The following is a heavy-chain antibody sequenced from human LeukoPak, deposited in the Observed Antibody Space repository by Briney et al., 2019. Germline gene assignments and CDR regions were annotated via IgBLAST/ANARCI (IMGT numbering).Heavy chain of an antibody. CDR2: INHSGST. V-gene: IGHV4-34*01. CDR1: GGSFSGYY. Sequence: SETLSLTCAVYGGSFSGYYWSWIRQPPGKGLEWIGEINHSGSTNYNPSLKSRVTISVDTSKNQFSLKLSSVTAADTAVYYCARHHCSGGSCYSGLDYWGQGTLVTVSS. D-gene: IGHD2-15*01. J-gene: IGHJ4*02. CDR3: ARHHCSGGSCYSGLDY.